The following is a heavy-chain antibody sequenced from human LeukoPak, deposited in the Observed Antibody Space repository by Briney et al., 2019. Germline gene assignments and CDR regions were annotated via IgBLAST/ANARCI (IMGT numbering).Heavy chain of an antibody. CDR2: IYYSGST. CDR1: GGSISSSSYY. Sequence: TSETLSLTCTVSGGSISSSSYYWGWIRQPPGKGLEWIGSIYYSGSTYYNPSLKSRVTISVDTSKNRFSLKLSSVTAADTAVYYCARDHRYSSGWYGYFDYWGQGTLVTVSS. J-gene: IGHJ4*02. D-gene: IGHD6-19*01. CDR3: ARDHRYSSGWYGYFDY. V-gene: IGHV4-39*07.